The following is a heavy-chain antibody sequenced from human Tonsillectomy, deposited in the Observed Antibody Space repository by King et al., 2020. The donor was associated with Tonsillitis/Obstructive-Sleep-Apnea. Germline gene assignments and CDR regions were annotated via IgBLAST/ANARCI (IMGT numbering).Heavy chain of an antibody. J-gene: IGHJ4*02. D-gene: IGHD4-11*01. V-gene: IGHV3-33*01. Sequence: VQLVESGGGVVQPGRSLRLSCAASGFTFSSYGMHWVRQAPGKGLEWVAVIWYDGSNKYYADSVKGRFTISRDNSKNTLYLQMNSLRAEDTAVYYCARAAHNSNYYFDYWGQGTLVTVSS. CDR3: ARAAHNSNYYFDY. CDR2: IWYDGSNK. CDR1: GFTFSSYG.